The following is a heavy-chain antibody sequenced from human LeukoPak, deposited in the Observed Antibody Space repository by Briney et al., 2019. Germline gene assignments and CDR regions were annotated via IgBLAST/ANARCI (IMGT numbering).Heavy chain of an antibody. CDR2: IYYSGST. D-gene: IGHD3-16*02. J-gene: IGHJ3*02. Sequence: SETLSLTCTVSGGSISSDYWSWIRQPPGKGLEWIGYIYYSGSTNYNPSLKSRVTISVDTSKNQFSLKLSSVTAADTAVYYCARVRPDDYVWGSYRYDAFDIWGQGTMVTVST. CDR3: ARVRPDDYVWGSYRYDAFDI. V-gene: IGHV4-59*01. CDR1: GGSISSDY.